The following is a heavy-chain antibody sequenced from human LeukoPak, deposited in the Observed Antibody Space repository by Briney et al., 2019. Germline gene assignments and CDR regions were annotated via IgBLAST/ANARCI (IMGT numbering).Heavy chain of an antibody. J-gene: IGHJ1*01. CDR1: GFTFSSYA. D-gene: IGHD3-22*01. CDR2: ISGSGTST. Sequence: PGGSLRLSCAASGFTFSSYAMTWVRQAPGKGLEWVSAISGSGTSTYYADSVKGRFTISRDNSKNTLYLQMNSLRAEDTAVYYCAKADYYDSNTYRAQFFQHWGQGTLVTVSS. V-gene: IGHV3-23*01. CDR3: AKADYYDSNTYRAQFFQH.